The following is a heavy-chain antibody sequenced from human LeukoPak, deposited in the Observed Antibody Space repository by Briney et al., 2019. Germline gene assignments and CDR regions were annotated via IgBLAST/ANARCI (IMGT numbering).Heavy chain of an antibody. V-gene: IGHV3-23*01. CDR1: GFTFGSYA. J-gene: IGHJ4*02. Sequence: PGGSLRLSFAAPGFTFGSYAMSWFRQPPGKGLEWVSVISGSGGSTYYADSVKGRFTISRDNSKNTLYLQMNSLRAEDMAVYYCAKESPYFDYWGQGTLVTVSS. CDR2: ISGSGGST. CDR3: AKESPYFDY. D-gene: IGHD2-21*01.